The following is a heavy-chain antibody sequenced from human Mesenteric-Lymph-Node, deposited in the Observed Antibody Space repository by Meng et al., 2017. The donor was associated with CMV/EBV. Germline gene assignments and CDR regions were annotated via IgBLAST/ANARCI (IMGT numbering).Heavy chain of an antibody. J-gene: IGHJ4*02. CDR1: GFTSSSYW. D-gene: IGHD3-16*01. CDR3: AREASLRY. Sequence: GESLKISCAASGFTSSSYWLRWVRQAPGKGLEWVANIKHDGSEKYYVDSVKGRFTISRDNAKNSLYLQMNSLRAEDTAVYYCAREASLRYWGQGTLVTVSS. V-gene: IGHV3-7*01. CDR2: IKHDGSEK.